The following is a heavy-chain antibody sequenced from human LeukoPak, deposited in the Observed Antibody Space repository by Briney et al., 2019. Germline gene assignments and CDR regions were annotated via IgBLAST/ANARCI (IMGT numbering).Heavy chain of an antibody. D-gene: IGHD3-22*01. Sequence: GASLRLSCAASGFTFSNHGMNWVRQAPGKGLELVSVISPGGDTPYYAESVRGRFTISRDNSKNTMYLQMNSLRAEDTAVYYCARDRYYYDSSGYPANDYWGQGTLVTVSS. CDR3: ARDRYYYDSSGYPANDY. CDR2: ISPGGDTP. V-gene: IGHV3-23*01. CDR1: GFTFSNHG. J-gene: IGHJ4*02.